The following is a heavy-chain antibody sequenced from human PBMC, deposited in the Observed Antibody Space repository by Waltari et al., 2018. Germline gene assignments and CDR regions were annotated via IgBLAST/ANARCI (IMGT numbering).Heavy chain of an antibody. J-gene: IGHJ5*02. Sequence: QVQLQESGPGLVKPSETLSLTCTVSGGSISGYYWNWIRQPAGKGLEWIGRDYTSGSTNYNPSLKSRVTMSVDTSKNQFSLKLSSVTAADTAVYFCAREIDRGPGRWFDPWGQGTLVTVSS. CDR3: AREIDRGPGRWFDP. D-gene: IGHD1-26*01. CDR2: DYTSGST. CDR1: GGSISGYY. V-gene: IGHV4-4*07.